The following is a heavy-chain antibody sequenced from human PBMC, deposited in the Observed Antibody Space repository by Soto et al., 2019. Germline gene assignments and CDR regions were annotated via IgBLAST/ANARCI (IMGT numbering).Heavy chain of an antibody. CDR1: GYSFTSYW. CDR3: ARRKDIVATIDY. V-gene: IGHV5-51*01. D-gene: IGHD5-12*01. CDR2: IYPGDSDT. J-gene: IGHJ4*02. Sequence: GESLKISCKGSGYSFTSYWIGWVRQMPGKGLEWMGIIYPGDSDTSYSPSFQGKVTISADKSISTAYLQWTSLKASDTAMYYCARRKDIVATIDYWGQGTLVTVSS.